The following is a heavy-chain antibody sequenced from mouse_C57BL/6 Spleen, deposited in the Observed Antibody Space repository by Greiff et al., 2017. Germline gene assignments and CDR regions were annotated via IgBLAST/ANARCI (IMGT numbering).Heavy chain of an antibody. V-gene: IGHV1-18*01. CDR3: ARRGNYDDGDYYAMDY. CDR2: INPNNGGT. J-gene: IGHJ4*01. Sequence: EVQLQQSGPELVKPGASVKIPCKASGYTFTDYNMDWVKQSHGKSLEWIGDINPNNGGTIYNQKFKGKATLTVDKSYSTAYMELRSLTSEDTAVYYCARRGNYDDGDYYAMDYWGQGTSVTVSS. D-gene: IGHD2-4*01. CDR1: GYTFTDYN.